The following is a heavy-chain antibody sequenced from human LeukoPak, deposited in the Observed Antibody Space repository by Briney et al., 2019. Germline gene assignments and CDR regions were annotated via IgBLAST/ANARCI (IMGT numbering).Heavy chain of an antibody. J-gene: IGHJ6*02. Sequence: SETLSLTSVVNGESFSGYYWRWIRQPPGKGLKSFGTISYSGSTYYNPSLKSRVTISVDTSKNQFSLKLSSVTAADTAVYYCARDPIMVRGGNYYYYGMDVWGQGTTVTVSS. CDR2: ISYSGST. V-gene: IGHV4-34*09. CDR3: ARDPIMVRGGNYYYYGMDV. CDR1: GESFSGYY. D-gene: IGHD3-10*01.